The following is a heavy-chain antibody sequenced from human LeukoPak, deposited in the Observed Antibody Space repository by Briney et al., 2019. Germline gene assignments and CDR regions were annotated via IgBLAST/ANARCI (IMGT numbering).Heavy chain of an antibody. J-gene: IGHJ6*02. V-gene: IGHV4-34*01. D-gene: IGHD2-2*02. Sequence: SETLSLTCAVYGGSFSGYYWSWIRQPPGKGLEWIGEINHSGSTNYNPSLKSRVTMSVDTSKNQFSLKLSSVTAADTAVYYCAGIVVVPAAIRDGMDVWGQGTTVTVSS. CDR1: GGSFSGYY. CDR3: AGIVVVPAAIRDGMDV. CDR2: INHSGST.